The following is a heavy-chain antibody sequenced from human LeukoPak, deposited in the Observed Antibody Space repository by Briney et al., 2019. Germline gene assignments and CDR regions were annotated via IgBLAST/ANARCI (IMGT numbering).Heavy chain of an antibody. CDR2: ISNDGGGT. D-gene: IGHD3-22*01. Sequence: GGSLRLSCAASGFIFNNYGLIWVRQAPGKGLEWVSAISNDGGGTTYADFVEGRFTISRDNSKNTLFPQMNSLRAEDTALYYCAKGGSGYFADLWGQGTLVTVSS. J-gene: IGHJ5*02. CDR3: AKGGSGYFADL. CDR1: GFIFNNYG. V-gene: IGHV3-23*01.